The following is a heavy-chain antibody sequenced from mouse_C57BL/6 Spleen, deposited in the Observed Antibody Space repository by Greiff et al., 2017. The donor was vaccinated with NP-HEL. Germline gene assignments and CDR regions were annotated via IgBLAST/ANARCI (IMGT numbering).Heavy chain of an antibody. CDR1: GFTFSSYA. D-gene: IGHD1-1*01. CDR2: ISDGGSYT. CDR3: AREGIYYYGSSYDYAMDD. Sequence: DVKLVESGGGLVKPGGSLKLSCAASGFTFSSYAMSWVRQTPEKRLEWVATISDGGSYTYYPDNVKGRFTISRDNAKNNLYLQMSHMKAEDTAMYYCAREGIYYYGSSYDYAMDDWGQGTSVTVSS. J-gene: IGHJ4*01. V-gene: IGHV5-4*01.